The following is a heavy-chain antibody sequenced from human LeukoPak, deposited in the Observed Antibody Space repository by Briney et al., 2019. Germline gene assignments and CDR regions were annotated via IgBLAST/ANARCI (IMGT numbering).Heavy chain of an antibody. CDR3: ARGVRVRFSYTNDY. V-gene: IGHV4-34*01. CDR1: GGSFSGYY. J-gene: IGHJ4*02. Sequence: SETLSLTCAVYGGSFSGYYWSWIRQPPGKGPEWIGEINHSGSTNYNPSLKSRVTISVDTSKNQFSLKLSSVTAADTAVYYCARGVRVRFSYTNDYWGQGALVTVSS. D-gene: IGHD3-3*01. CDR2: INHSGST.